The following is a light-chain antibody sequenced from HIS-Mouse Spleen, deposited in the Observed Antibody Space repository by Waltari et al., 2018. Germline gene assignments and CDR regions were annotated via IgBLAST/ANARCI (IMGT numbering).Light chain of an antibody. J-gene: IGKJ4*01. Sequence: IQLTQSPSSLSASVGDRVTITCRASQGISSALAWYQQKPGKAPKLLIYDASSLESGVQSRFSGSGSGTDFTLTISSLQPEDFATYYCQQFNSYPALTFGGGTKVEIK. CDR2: DAS. CDR1: QGISSA. CDR3: QQFNSYPALT. V-gene: IGKV1-13*02.